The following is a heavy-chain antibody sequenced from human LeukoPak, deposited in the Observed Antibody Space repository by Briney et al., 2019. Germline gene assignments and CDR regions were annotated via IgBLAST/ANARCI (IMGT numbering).Heavy chain of an antibody. CDR1: GYTLTELS. CDR3: AGSYYVGYFDY. CDR2: FDPEDGET. Sequence: VASVTVSCKVSGYTLTELSMHWVRQAPGKGLEWMGGFDPEDGETIYAQKFQGRVTMTEDTSTDTAYMELSSLRAEDTAVYYCAGSYYVGYFDYWGQGTLVTVSS. D-gene: IGHD1-26*01. V-gene: IGHV1-24*01. J-gene: IGHJ4*02.